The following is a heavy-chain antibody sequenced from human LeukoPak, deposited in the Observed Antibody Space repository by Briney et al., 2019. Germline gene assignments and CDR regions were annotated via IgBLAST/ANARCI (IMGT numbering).Heavy chain of an antibody. CDR3: AKLRLYGDYLEIDY. J-gene: IGHJ4*02. CDR2: TSGSGGRT. D-gene: IGHD4-17*01. CDR1: GFTFSSYA. V-gene: IGHV3-23*01. Sequence: GGSLRLSCVASGFTFSSYAINWVRQAPGKGLEWVSGTSGSGGRTYYADSVKGRFTISRENSKNTLYLQMNSLRAEDTVVYYCAKLRLYGDYLEIDYWGQGTLVAVSS.